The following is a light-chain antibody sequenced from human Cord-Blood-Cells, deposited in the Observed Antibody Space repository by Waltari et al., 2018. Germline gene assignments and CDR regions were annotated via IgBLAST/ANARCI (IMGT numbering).Light chain of an antibody. J-gene: IGLJ2*01. V-gene: IGLV2-14*01. Sequence: QSALTQPASVSGSPGQSITISCTGTSSDVGGYNYVSWYQQHPGKAPKLMIYDVSNLPXGVSXXFSXSXSXXXXXXTISGLQAEDEADYYCSSYTSSSTLVFGGGTKLTVL. CDR2: DVS. CDR3: SSYTSSSTLV. CDR1: SSDVGGYNY.